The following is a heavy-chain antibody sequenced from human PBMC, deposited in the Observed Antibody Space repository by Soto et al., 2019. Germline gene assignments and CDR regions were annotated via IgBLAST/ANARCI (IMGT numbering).Heavy chain of an antibody. CDR2: IYYSGST. V-gene: IGHV4-59*08. CDR3: ARQGIEYCSGGSCYRLDY. Sequence: SETLSLTCTVSGGSISSYYWSWIRQPPGKGLEWIGYIYYSGSTNYNPSLKSRVTISVDTSKNQFSLKLSSVTAADTAVYYCARQGIEYCSGGSCYRLDYWGQGTLVTVSS. J-gene: IGHJ4*02. CDR1: GGSISSYY. D-gene: IGHD2-15*01.